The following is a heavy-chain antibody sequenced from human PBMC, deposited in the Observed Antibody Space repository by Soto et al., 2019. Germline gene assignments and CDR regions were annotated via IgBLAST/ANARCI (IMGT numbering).Heavy chain of an antibody. CDR1: GDTIGSFT. Sequence: QVQLVQSGAEVRNPGYSVKVSCKASGDTIGSFTITWVRQAPGQVLEWMGGIIPVLGSVFYAQKFQGRVTITADDSTSTAYMELTSLRSEDTAVFYCARGAGIFGVVAFDSWGQGTLVTVSS. CDR2: IIPVLGSV. J-gene: IGHJ4*02. V-gene: IGHV1-69*01. CDR3: ARGAGIFGVVAFDS. D-gene: IGHD3-3*01.